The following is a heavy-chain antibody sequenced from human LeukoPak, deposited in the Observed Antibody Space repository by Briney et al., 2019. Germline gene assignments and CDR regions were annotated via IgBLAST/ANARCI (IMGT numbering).Heavy chain of an antibody. V-gene: IGHV1-46*01. CDR2: INPSGGST. J-gene: IGHJ6*03. CDR1: GYIFTNYY. D-gene: IGHD6-19*01. Sequence: ASVKVSCKASGYIFTNYYIHWVRQAPGQGLEWMGIINPSGGSTSYAQKFQGRVTMTRNTSISTAYMELSSLRSEDTAVYYCARGELQWPNPYYYYYYMDVWGKGTTVTISS. CDR3: ARGELQWPNPYYYYYYMDV.